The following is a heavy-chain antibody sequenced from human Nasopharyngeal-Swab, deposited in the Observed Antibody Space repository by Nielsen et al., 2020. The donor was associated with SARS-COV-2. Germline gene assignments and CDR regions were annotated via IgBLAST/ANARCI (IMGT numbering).Heavy chain of an antibody. V-gene: IGHV3-21*06. CDR1: GFTFSSYS. CDR2: ISSSSSYI. CDR3: ARVSTYGDYGPFDY. Sequence: GGSLRLSCAASGFTFSSYSMNWVRQAPGKGLEWVSSISSSSSYIYYADSLKGRFTISRDNAKNSLYLEMNSLRAEDTAVYYCARVSTYGDYGPFDYWGQGTLVTVSS. J-gene: IGHJ4*02. D-gene: IGHD4-17*01.